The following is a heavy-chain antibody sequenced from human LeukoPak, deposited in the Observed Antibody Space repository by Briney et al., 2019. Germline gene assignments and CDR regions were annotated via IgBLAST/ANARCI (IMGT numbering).Heavy chain of an antibody. CDR2: ISYDGSNK. CDR3: ARDNDFETGTTTLSYYFDY. Sequence: GGSLRLSCAASGFTFSSYAMHWVRQVPGKGLEWVAVISYDGSNKYYADSVKGRFTISRDNSKNTLYLQMNSLRAEDTAVYYCARDNDFETGTTTLSYYFDYWGQGTLVTVSS. J-gene: IGHJ4*02. D-gene: IGHD1-7*01. V-gene: IGHV3-30-3*01. CDR1: GFTFSSYA.